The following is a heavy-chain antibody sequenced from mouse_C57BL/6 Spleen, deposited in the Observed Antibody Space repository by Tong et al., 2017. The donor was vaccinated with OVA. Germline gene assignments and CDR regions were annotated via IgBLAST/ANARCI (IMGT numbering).Heavy chain of an antibody. CDR2: INPNYGTT. CDR3: ARRKDSSGPGFAY. Sequence: EVQLQESGAELVKPGASVKISCKASGYSFTDYNMNWVKQSNGKSLEWIGVINPNYGTTSYNQKFKGKATLTVDQSSSTAYMQLSSLTYEDSAVYYCARRKDSSGPGFAYWGQGTLVTVSA. CDR1: GYSFTDYN. V-gene: IGHV1-39*01. D-gene: IGHD3-2*02. J-gene: IGHJ3*01.